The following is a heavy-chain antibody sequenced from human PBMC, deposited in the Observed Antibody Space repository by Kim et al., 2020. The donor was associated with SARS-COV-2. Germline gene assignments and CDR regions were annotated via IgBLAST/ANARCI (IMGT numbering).Heavy chain of an antibody. CDR3: AKEDLYYYGMVV. CDR1: GFPFSSYA. Sequence: VGSMRLSCAASGFPFSSYAMSWVRKAPGKGLDWVSAFSLSGGITYSADSLKARFTISRDNSKKTLYLIMNSLRAEDTAVYSCAKEDLYYYGMVV. V-gene: IGHV3-23*01. CDR2: FSLSGGIT. J-gene: IGHJ6*01.